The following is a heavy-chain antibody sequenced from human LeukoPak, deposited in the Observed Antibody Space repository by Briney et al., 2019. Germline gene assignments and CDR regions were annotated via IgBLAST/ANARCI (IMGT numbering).Heavy chain of an antibody. Sequence: SEALSLTCTVSGGSISSGGYYWSWIRQPPGKGLEWIGYICHSGSTYYNPSLKSRVTISVDRSKNQFSLKLSSVTAADTAVYYCARHPLVAAAAYFDYWGQGTLVTVSS. CDR2: ICHSGST. D-gene: IGHD6-13*01. V-gene: IGHV4-30-2*01. J-gene: IGHJ4*02. CDR3: ARHPLVAAAAYFDY. CDR1: GGSISSGGYY.